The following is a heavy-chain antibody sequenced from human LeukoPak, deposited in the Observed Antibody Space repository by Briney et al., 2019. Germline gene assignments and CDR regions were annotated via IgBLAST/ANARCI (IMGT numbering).Heavy chain of an antibody. V-gene: IGHV3-9*01. J-gene: IGHJ4*02. Sequence: PGGSLRLSCAASGFTFDDYAMNWVRQAPGKGLEWVSDISWNSGSIGYADSVKGRFTISRDNAKNSLYLQMNSLRDEDTALYYCAKTTGPYCSGGSCYNDYWGQGTLVTVSS. CDR1: GFTFDDYA. CDR3: AKTTGPYCSGGSCYNDY. D-gene: IGHD2-15*01. CDR2: ISWNSGSI.